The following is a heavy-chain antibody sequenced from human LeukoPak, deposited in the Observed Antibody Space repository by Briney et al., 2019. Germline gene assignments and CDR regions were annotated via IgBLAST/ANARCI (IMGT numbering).Heavy chain of an antibody. V-gene: IGHV1-18*01. CDR1: GYTFTSYG. J-gene: IGHJ6*02. CDR3: ARGVYGGNSHYYYGMDV. Sequence: ASVKVSCKASGYTFTSYGISWVRQAPGQGLEWMGWISAYNGNTNYAQKFQGRVTITADESTSTAYMQLSSLRSEDTAVYYCARGVYGGNSHYYYGMDVWGQGTTVTVSS. D-gene: IGHD4-23*01. CDR2: ISAYNGNT.